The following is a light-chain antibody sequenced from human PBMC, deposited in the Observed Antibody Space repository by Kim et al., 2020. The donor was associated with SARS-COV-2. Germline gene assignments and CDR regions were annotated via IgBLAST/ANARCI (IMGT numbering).Light chain of an antibody. Sequence: AIQLTQSPSSLSATVGDRVTITCRASQGISSALAWYQQKPGKAPKLLIYDASSLESGVPSRVTGSGSGTDFTLTISSLQPEDFATYYCQQFNSYPLTFGGGTKLEI. V-gene: IGKV1-13*02. J-gene: IGKJ4*01. CDR1: QGISSA. CDR3: QQFNSYPLT. CDR2: DAS.